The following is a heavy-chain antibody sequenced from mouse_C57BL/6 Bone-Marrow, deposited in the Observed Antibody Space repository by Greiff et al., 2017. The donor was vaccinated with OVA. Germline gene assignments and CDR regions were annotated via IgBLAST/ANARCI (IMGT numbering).Heavy chain of an antibody. V-gene: IGHV5-17*01. CDR2: ISSGSSTI. D-gene: IGHD2-3*01. CDR3: AHGYYLCWYFGG. CDR1: GFTISDYG. Sequence: EVKLMESGGCLVKPGGSLKLSCAASGFTISDYGMHWVRQAPEKGLEWVAYISSGSSTIYYADTVKGRFTISRDNAKNTLFLQMTSLRSVDSAMCYCAHGYYLCWYFGGWCTGNTSTDSS. J-gene: IGHJ1*02.